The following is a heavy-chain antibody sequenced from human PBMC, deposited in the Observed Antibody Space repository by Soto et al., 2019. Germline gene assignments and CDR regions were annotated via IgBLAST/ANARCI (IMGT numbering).Heavy chain of an antibody. CDR2: IYHSGST. J-gene: IGHJ4*02. Sequence: QLQLQESGSGLVKPSQTLSLTCAVSGGSISSGGYSWSWIRQPPGKGLEWIGYIYHSGSTYYNPSLKSRVTISVDRSKNQFSLKLSSVTAADTAVYYCARVIHYYDSSGYLDYWGQGTLVTVSS. V-gene: IGHV4-30-2*01. CDR1: GGSISSGGYS. CDR3: ARVIHYYDSSGYLDY. D-gene: IGHD3-22*01.